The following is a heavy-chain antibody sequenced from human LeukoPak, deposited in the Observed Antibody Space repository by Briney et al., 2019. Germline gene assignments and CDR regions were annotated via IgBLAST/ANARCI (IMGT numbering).Heavy chain of an antibody. CDR2: IYYSGST. J-gene: IGHJ3*02. CDR1: GCSITGYH. CDR3: ARRNDFGI. V-gene: IGHV4-59*08. Sequence: SETLSLTCTVSGCSITGYHWSWIRQPPGKGLEWIGYIYYSGSTNYNPSLKSRVTISIDTSKNQFSLKLTSVTAADTAVYYCARRNDFGIWGQGTMVTVSS.